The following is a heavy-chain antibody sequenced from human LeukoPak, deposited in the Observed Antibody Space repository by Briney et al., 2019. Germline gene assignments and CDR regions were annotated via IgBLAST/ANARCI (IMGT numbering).Heavy chain of an antibody. CDR2: FHTAGDT. J-gene: IGHJ6*02. Sequence: GGSLRLSCAASGFTFSNYDMHWVRQATGKGLEWVSAFHTAGDTHYSGSVKGRFATSRENAKNSFYLQMNNPRAGDTAVYYCARGSCSSSSCYERLNGLDVWGQGTPVTVSS. V-gene: IGHV3-13*01. D-gene: IGHD2-2*01. CDR1: GFTFSNYD. CDR3: ARGSCSSSSCYERLNGLDV.